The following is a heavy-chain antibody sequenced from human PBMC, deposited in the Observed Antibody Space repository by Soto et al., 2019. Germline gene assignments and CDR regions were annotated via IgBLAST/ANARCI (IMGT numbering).Heavy chain of an antibody. CDR3: ARDSSSWYGREKYLDS. D-gene: IGHD6-13*01. J-gene: IGHJ4*02. CDR2: ISYHGNSK. CDR1: GFTFSSND. Sequence: QVQLVESGGGVVQPGRSLRLSCAASGFTFSSNDMHWVRQAPGKGLEWVALISYHGNSKYYADSVKGRFTISRDNSKDTLYLQIRNLRTEDTAEYYCARDSSSWYGREKYLDSWGQGTLVTVSS. V-gene: IGHV3-30-3*01.